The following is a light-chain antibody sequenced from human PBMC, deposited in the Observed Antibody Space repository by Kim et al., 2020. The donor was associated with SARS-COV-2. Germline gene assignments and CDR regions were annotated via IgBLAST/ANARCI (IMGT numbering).Light chain of an antibody. J-gene: IGLJ3*02. CDR2: YDS. Sequence: SYELTQPPSVSVAPGKTARITCGGNNIGSKSVHWYQQKPGQAPVLVIYYDSDRPSGIPERFSGSNSGNTATLTISRVEAGDEAASYCQVWDSSSDHRVFG. CDR3: QVWDSSSDHRV. V-gene: IGLV3-21*04. CDR1: NIGSKS.